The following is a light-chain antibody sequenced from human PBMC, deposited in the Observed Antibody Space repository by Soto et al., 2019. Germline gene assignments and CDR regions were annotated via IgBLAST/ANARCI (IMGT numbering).Light chain of an antibody. CDR2: GAS. CDR3: QQYNVWPPL. J-gene: IGKJ5*01. V-gene: IGKV3-15*01. Sequence: EIVMTQSPATLSVSPGEGVTLSCRASQSVSSNLAWYQQKPGQAPRLLIYGASTRATGIPARFSGSGSGTEFTLTISSLQSEDFAVYYCQQYNVWPPLFGQGTRLEN. CDR1: QSVSSN.